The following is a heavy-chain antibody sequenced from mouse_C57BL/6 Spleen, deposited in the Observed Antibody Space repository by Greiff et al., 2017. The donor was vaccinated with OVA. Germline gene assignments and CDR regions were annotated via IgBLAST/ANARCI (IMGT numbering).Heavy chain of an antibody. CDR1: GYTFTDYY. Sequence: EVQLQQSGPELVKPGASVKISCKASGYTFTDYYMNWVKQSHGKSLEWIGDINPNNGGTSYNQKFKGKATLTVDKSSSTAYMELRSLTSEDSAVYYCARHDYDGYWGQGTLVTVSA. J-gene: IGHJ3*01. V-gene: IGHV1-26*01. D-gene: IGHD2-4*01. CDR3: ARHDYDGY. CDR2: INPNNGGT.